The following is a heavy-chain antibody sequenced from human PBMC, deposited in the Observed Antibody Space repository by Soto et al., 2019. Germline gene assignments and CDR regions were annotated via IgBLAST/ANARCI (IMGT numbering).Heavy chain of an antibody. CDR1: GGTFSSYT. CDR3: ARDLGSSSWYAGYFQH. J-gene: IGHJ1*01. Sequence: GGSVKVSCKASGGTFSSYTISWVRQAPGQGLEWMGRIIPILGIANYAQKFQGRVTITADKSTSTAYMELSSLRSEDTAVYYCARDLGSSSWYAGYFQHWGQGTLVTVS. CDR2: IIPILGIA. V-gene: IGHV1-69*04. D-gene: IGHD6-13*01.